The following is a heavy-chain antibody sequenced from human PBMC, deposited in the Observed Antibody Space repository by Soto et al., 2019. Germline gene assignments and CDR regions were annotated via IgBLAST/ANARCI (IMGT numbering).Heavy chain of an antibody. CDR3: ASLMAGGSGSYYYYYYYGMDV. Sequence: QLQLQESGPGLVKPSETLSLTCTVSGGSISSSSYYWGWIRQPPGKGLEWIGSIYYSGSTYYNPSLKSRVTISVDTSKNQFSLKLSSVTAADTAVYYCASLMAGGSGSYYYYYYYGMDVWGQGTTVTVSS. J-gene: IGHJ6*02. V-gene: IGHV4-39*01. D-gene: IGHD3-10*01. CDR2: IYYSGST. CDR1: GGSISSSSYY.